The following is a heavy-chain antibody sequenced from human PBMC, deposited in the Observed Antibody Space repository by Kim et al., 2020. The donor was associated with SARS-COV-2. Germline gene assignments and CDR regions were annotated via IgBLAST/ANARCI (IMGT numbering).Heavy chain of an antibody. D-gene: IGHD3-3*01. CDR1: GYTFTSYD. V-gene: IGHV1-8*01. CDR3: ARGPPGATYYDFWSGYVRWFDP. CDR2: MNPNSGNT. J-gene: IGHJ5*02. Sequence: ASVKVSCKASGYTFTSYDINWVRQATGQGLEWMGWMNPNSGNTGYAQKFQGRVTMTRNTSISTAYMELSSLRSEDTAVYYCARGPPGATYYDFWSGYVRWFDPWGQGTLVTVSS.